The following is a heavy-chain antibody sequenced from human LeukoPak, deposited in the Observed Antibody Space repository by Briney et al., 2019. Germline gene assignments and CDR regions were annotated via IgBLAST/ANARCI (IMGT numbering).Heavy chain of an antibody. Sequence: GSLRLSCAASGFTFSDYYMSWIRQAPGKGLEWVSYISSSGSTIYYADSMKARFTISRDNSKNTLYLQMNSLRAEDAAVYYCARFHSDYFDYWGQGTLVTVSS. CDR3: ARFHSDYFDY. V-gene: IGHV3-11*04. CDR2: ISSSGSTI. D-gene: IGHD4-11*01. J-gene: IGHJ4*02. CDR1: GFTFSDYY.